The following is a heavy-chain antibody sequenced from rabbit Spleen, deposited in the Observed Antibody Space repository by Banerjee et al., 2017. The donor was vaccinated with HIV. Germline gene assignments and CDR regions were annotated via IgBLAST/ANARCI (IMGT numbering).Heavy chain of an antibody. Sequence: QSLEESGGRLVTPGTPLTLTCTASGFSLSSYAMSWVRQAPGKGLEWIGVIYGSGKAHYASWAKGRFTCSKTSSTTVTLQMTSLTVADTATYFCARDTSTSFSSYGMDLWGPGTLVTVS. CDR3: ARDTSTSFSSYGMDL. J-gene: IGHJ6*01. V-gene: IGHV1S69*01. D-gene: IGHD1-1*01. CDR1: GFSLSSYA. CDR2: IYGSGKA.